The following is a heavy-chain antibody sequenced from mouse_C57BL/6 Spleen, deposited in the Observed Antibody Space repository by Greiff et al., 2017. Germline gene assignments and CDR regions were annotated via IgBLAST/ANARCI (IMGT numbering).Heavy chain of an antibody. D-gene: IGHD2-3*01. CDR2: IYPGDGDT. J-gene: IGHJ2*01. Sequence: QVQLKESGPELVKPGASVKISCKASGYAFSSSWMNWVKQRPGKGLEWIGRIYPGDGDTNYNGKFKGKATLTADKSSSTAYMQLSSLTSEDSAVYFCARGAYDGYYGYWGQGTTLTASS. V-gene: IGHV1-82*01. CDR1: GYAFSSSW. CDR3: ARGAYDGYYGY.